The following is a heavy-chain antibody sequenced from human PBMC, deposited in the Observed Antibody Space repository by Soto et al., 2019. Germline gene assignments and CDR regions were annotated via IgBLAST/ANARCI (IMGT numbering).Heavy chain of an antibody. V-gene: IGHV4-39*01. Sequence: PSETLSLTCTVSGGSISSSSYYWVWIRHPPGKGLEWIGSIYYSGSTYYNPSLKSRVTISVDTSKNQFSLKLSSVTAADTAVYYCARSWYYDSSGFIIHYYYGMDVWGQGTTVTVS. J-gene: IGHJ6*02. CDR3: ARSWYYDSSGFIIHYYYGMDV. D-gene: IGHD3-22*01. CDR2: IYYSGST. CDR1: GGSISSSSYY.